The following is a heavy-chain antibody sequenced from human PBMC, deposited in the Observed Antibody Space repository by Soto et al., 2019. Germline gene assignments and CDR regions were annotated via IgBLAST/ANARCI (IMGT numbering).Heavy chain of an antibody. J-gene: IGHJ5*02. CDR2: ISYTGDT. D-gene: IGHD1-26*01. CDR1: GDSVSSDRYF. Sequence: PSETLSLTCSVSGDSVSSDRYFWTWIRQPPGKGVEWIAYISYTGDTNYNPSLKSRVTISVDTARNQFSLTLTSVTAADTAVYFCARIVVGATVDLWGQGSLVTVS. CDR3: ARIVVGATVDL. V-gene: IGHV4-61*01.